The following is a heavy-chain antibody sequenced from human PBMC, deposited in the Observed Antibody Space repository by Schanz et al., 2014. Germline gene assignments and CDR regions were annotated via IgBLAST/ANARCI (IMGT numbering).Heavy chain of an antibody. CDR2: LSGSGGST. CDR3: ARDRGYCSGGSCLTFDY. D-gene: IGHD2-15*01. J-gene: IGHJ4*02. V-gene: IGHV3-23*04. Sequence: EGQLAESGGGLVQPGGSLRLSCAASGFTFSSYAMSWVRQAPGKGLEWVSALSGSGGSTYYADSVKGRFTISRDNSKNSLFLQMNSLRVEDTAVYYCARDRGYCSGGSCLTFDYWGQGTLVTVSS. CDR1: GFTFSSYA.